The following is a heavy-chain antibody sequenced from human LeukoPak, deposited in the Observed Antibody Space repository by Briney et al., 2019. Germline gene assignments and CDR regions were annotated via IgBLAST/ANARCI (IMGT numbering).Heavy chain of an antibody. J-gene: IGHJ4*02. D-gene: IGHD2-15*01. V-gene: IGHV4-34*01. CDR2: INHSGST. Sequence: SETLSLTCAVYGGSLSGYYWSWIRQPPGKGLEWIGEINHSGSTNYNPSLKSRVTISVDTSKNQFSLKLSSVTAADTAVYYCARGRCSGGSCYSGGPPGYWGQGTLVTVSS. CDR1: GGSLSGYY. CDR3: ARGRCSGGSCYSGGPPGY.